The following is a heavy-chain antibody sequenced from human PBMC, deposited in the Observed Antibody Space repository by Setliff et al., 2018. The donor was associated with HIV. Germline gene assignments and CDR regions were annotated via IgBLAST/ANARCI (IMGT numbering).Heavy chain of an antibody. CDR1: GFTLSSYW. V-gene: IGHV3-7*03. D-gene: IGHD6-13*01. CDR2: TKPDGSEG. CDR3: ARDLVWPYSSRWYDAFDI. Sequence: GGSLRLSCAASGFTLSSYWMSWVRQAPGKGLEWVASTKPDGSEGHYVDSVKGRFTISRDNAKNSLYLQMNSLRAEDTAVYYCARDLVWPYSSRWYDAFDIWGQGTMVTVSS. J-gene: IGHJ3*02.